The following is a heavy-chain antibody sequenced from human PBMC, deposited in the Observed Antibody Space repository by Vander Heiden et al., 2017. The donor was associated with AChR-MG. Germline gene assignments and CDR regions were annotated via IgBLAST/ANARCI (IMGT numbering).Heavy chain of an antibody. D-gene: IGHD4-17*01. CDR3: ARLPNYDYGDYDLDY. CDR1: GGPFSGNY. J-gene: IGHJ4*02. V-gene: IGHV4-4*08. CDR2: IYSSGNV. Sequence: VQLHQSGPGLVKPSETLSVTCTVSGGPFSGNYWSWLRQSPGKRLEWIGYIYSSGNVNYNPSLKSRVTISLDAAKNQFSLRLTSLTAADTAIYYRARLPNYDYGDYDLDYWGQGTLVTVSS.